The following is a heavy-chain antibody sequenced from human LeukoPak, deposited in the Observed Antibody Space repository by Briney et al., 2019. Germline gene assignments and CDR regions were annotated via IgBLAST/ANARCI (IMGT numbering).Heavy chain of an antibody. CDR1: GGTFSSYA. V-gene: IGHV1-69*13. CDR3: ANTRGSIAARTYYYYGMDV. CDR2: IIPIFGTA. D-gene: IGHD6-6*01. Sequence: SVTVSCKASGGTFSSYAISWVRQAPGQGLEWMGGIIPIFGTANYAQKFQGRVTITADESTSTAYMELSSLRSEDPAVYYCANTRGSIAARTYYYYGMDVWGQGTTITVSS. J-gene: IGHJ6*02.